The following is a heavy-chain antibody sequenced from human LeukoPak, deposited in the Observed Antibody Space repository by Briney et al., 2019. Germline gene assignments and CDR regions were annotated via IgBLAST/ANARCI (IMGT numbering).Heavy chain of an antibody. CDR2: IYYSGST. CDR1: GVSISSSMYY. V-gene: IGHV4-61*05. CDR3: AKGLQVER. D-gene: IGHD1-1*01. J-gene: IGHJ4*02. Sequence: PSETLSLTCTISGVSISSSMYYWGLIRQPPGKGLEWIGYIYYSGSTNYNPSLKSRVTISVDTSKNQFSLKLSSVTAADTAVYYCAKGLQVERWGQGTLVTVSS.